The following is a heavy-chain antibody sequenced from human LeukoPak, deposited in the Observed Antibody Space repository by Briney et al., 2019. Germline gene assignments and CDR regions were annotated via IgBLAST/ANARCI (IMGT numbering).Heavy chain of an antibody. D-gene: IGHD5-12*01. CDR3: ARESGYDRDFDY. V-gene: IGHV4-59*01. Sequence: SETLSLTCTVSGGSISSYYWSWIRQPPGKGLEWIGYIYYSGSTNYNPSLKRRVTISVDTSKNQFSLKLSSVTAADTAVYYCARESGYDRDFDYWGQGTLVTVSS. J-gene: IGHJ4*02. CDR2: IYYSGST. CDR1: GGSISSYY.